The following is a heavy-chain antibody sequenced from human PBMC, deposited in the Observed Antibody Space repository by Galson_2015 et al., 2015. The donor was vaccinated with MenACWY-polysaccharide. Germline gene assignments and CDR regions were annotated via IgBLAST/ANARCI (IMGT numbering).Heavy chain of an antibody. D-gene: IGHD2-8*01. CDR2: VKPSGGLP. CDR1: GYTFTNYY. Sequence: SVKVSCKASGYTFTNYYIHWVRQAPGLGLEWMGVVKPSGGLPIQEQKFQGRVTMTSDTSTSTVYMEVRSLGSDDTAIYYCARAAYCTHYCYYYYYMDVWGKGTTVTVSS. CDR3: ARAAYCTHYCYYYYYMDV. J-gene: IGHJ6*03. V-gene: IGHV1-46*01.